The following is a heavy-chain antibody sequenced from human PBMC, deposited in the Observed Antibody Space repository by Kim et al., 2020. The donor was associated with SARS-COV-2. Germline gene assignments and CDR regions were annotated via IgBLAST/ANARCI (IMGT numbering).Heavy chain of an antibody. Sequence: GGSLRLSCAASGFTFSSYAMSWVRQAPGKGLEWVSAISGSGGSTYYADSVKGRFTISRDNSKNTLYLQMNSLRADDTAVYYCAKWFCSGGSCYSPTPSYWGQVPLVTVSS. CDR2: ISGSGGST. J-gene: IGHJ4*02. CDR3: AKWFCSGGSCYSPTPSY. V-gene: IGHV3-23*01. CDR1: GFTFSSYA. D-gene: IGHD2-15*01.